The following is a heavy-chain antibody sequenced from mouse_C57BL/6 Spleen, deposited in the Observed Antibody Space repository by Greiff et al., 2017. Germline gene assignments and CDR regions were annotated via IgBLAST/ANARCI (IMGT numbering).Heavy chain of an antibody. Sequence: VMLVESGPELVKPGASVKISCTASGYAFSSSWMNWVKQRPGKGLEWIGRIYPGDGDTNYNGKFKGKATLTADKSSSTAYMQLSSLTSEDSAVYFCAREGAYFDYWGQGTTLTVSS. CDR3: AREGAYFDY. CDR1: GYAFSSSW. J-gene: IGHJ2*01. V-gene: IGHV1-82*01. CDR2: IYPGDGDT.